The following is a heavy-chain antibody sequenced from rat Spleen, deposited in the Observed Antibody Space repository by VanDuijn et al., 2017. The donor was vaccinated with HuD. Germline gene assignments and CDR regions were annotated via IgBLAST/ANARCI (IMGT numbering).Heavy chain of an antibody. Sequence: QVQLKESGPGLVQPSQTLSLTCTVSGFSLTSYHVSWVRQPPGKGLEWMGVIRTGGNTAYNSALKSRLSISRDTSKSQVFLKMNSLQTEDTAMYFCARLGADYWGQGVMVTVSS. J-gene: IGHJ2*01. CDR1: GFSLTSYH. D-gene: IGHD5-1*01. CDR3: ARLGADY. V-gene: IGHV2-43*01. CDR2: IRTGGNT.